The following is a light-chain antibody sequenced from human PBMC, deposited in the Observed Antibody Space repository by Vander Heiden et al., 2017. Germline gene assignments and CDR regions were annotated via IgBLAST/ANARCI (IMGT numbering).Light chain of an antibody. V-gene: IGLV3-21*02. Sequence: PPSVSVAPGQTARITCGGNNIGSKSVHWYQQKPGQAPVLVVYDDGDRPSGIPERFSGSNSGNTATLTISRVEAGDEADYYCQVWDSSSDHPEVFGGGTKLTVL. CDR1: NIGSKS. CDR3: QVWDSSSDHPEV. CDR2: DDG. J-gene: IGLJ3*02.